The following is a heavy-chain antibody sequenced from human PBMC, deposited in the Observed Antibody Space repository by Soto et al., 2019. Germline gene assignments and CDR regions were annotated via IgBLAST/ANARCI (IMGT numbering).Heavy chain of an antibody. CDR1: GGSISSSSYY. CDR2: IYYSGST. V-gene: IGHV4-61*01. CDR3: AREGVSSSWYNYYGMDV. D-gene: IGHD6-13*01. Sequence: SETLSLTCTVSGGSISSSSYYWGWIRQPPGKGLEWIGYIYYSGSTNYNPSLKSRVTISVDTSKNQFSLKLSSVTAADTAVYYCAREGVSSSWYNYYGMDVWGQGTTVTVS. J-gene: IGHJ6*02.